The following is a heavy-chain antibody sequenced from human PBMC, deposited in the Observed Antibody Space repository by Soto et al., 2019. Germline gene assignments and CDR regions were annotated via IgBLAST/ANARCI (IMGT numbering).Heavy chain of an antibody. CDR2: IIPIFGTA. Sequence: QVQLVQSGAEVKKPGSSVKVSCKASGGTFSSYAISWVRQAPGQGLEWMGGIIPIFGTANYAQKFQGRVTLTAAESRTPAYWDQGSRRLEDRAFYYWARDQAPGGSYIGVEVFNTGAQGLMV. J-gene: IGHJ3*02. D-gene: IGHD1-26*01. CDR1: GGTFSSYA. CDR3: ARDQAPGGSYIGVEVFNT. V-gene: IGHV1-69*01.